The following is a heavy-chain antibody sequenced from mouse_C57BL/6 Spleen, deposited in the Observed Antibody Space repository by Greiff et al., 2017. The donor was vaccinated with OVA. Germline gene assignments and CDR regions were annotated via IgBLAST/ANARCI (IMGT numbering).Heavy chain of an antibody. CDR3: ARGNYVGYFDV. CDR2: IDTADSYT. CDR1: GYTFTSYW. D-gene: IGHD2-1*01. Sequence: VQLQQPGAELVKPGASVKLSCKASGYTFTSYWMQWVKQRPGQGLEWIGEIDTADSYTKYNQKVKGRDTITGDNSSSTAYMQLSSLTSEDSAVYYCARGNYVGYFDVGGTGTTVTVSS. V-gene: IGHV1-50*01. J-gene: IGHJ1*03.